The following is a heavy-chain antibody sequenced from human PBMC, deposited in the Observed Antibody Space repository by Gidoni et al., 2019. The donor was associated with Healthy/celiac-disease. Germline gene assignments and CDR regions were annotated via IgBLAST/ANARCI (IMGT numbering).Heavy chain of an antibody. D-gene: IGHD3-22*01. J-gene: IGHJ4*02. Sequence: QVQLVQSGAEVKKPGASVKVSCTASGYTFTSYAMHWVRQAPGQRLEWMGWINAGNGNTKYSQKFQGRVTITRDTSASTAYMELSSLRSEDTAVYYCARDLYYYDSSGHFDYWGQGTLVTVSS. V-gene: IGHV1-3*01. CDR2: INAGNGNT. CDR1: GYTFTSYA. CDR3: ARDLYYYDSSGHFDY.